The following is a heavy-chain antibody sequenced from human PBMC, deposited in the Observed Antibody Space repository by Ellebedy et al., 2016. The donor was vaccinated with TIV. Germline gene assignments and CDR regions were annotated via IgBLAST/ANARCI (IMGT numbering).Heavy chain of an antibody. J-gene: IGHJ4*02. CDR3: AKDSGWEHEY. V-gene: IGHV3-23*01. CDR2: ISGRGDT. CDR1: GFTFSSYA. D-gene: IGHD3-10*01. Sequence: GESLKISCAASGFTFSSYAMSWVRQAPGKGLEWGSSISGRGDTDYADSVKGRFTISRDNYKNTLFLQMNSLRAEDTALYYCAKDSGWEHEYWGQGTLVAVSS.